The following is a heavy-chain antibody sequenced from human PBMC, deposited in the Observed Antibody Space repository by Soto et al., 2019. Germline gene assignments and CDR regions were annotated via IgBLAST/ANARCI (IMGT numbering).Heavy chain of an antibody. CDR3: VRDASSGYRGWWDP. V-gene: IGHV1-18*01. CDR2: FSPYNGDT. Sequence: QVQMVQSGNEVKKPGASVMVSCKTSGYTFTSYGVSWVRQAPGQGLEWIGLFSPYNGDTLYARKFQGRVTVTADRATDTVYMELRSLTSDDTAVYYCVRDASSGYRGWWDPWGQGTLVTVSS. J-gene: IGHJ5*02. CDR1: GYTFTSYG. D-gene: IGHD6-25*01.